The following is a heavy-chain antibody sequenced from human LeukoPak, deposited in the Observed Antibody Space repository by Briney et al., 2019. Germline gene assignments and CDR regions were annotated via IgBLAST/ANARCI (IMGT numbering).Heavy chain of an antibody. CDR2: ISSSSSYI. CDR1: GFTFSSYS. V-gene: IGHV3-21*01. Sequence: GGSLRLSCAASGFTFSSYSMNWVRQAPGKGLEWVSSISSSSSYIYYADSVKGRFTISRDNAKNSLYLQMNSLRAEDTAVYYCARDLWEYDGRTYYFDYWGQGTLVTVSS. D-gene: IGHD1-26*01. J-gene: IGHJ4*02. CDR3: ARDLWEYDGRTYYFDY.